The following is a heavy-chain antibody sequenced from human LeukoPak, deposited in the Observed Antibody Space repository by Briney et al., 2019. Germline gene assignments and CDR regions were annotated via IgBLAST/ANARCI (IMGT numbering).Heavy chain of an antibody. CDR2: INSDGSST. D-gene: IGHD3-22*01. V-gene: IGHV3-74*01. J-gene: IGHJ4*02. CDR3: ARDYYDSSGPHNYFDY. CDR1: GFIFSSYW. Sequence: QPGGSLRLSCAASGFIFSSYWMHWVRQAPGKGLVWVSRINSDGSSTSYADSVKGRFTISRDNAKNTLYPQMNSLRAEDTAVYYCARDYYDSSGPHNYFDYWGQGTLVTVSS.